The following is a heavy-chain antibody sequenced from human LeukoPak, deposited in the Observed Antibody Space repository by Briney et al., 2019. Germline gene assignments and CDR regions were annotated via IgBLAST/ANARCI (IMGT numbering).Heavy chain of an antibody. J-gene: IGHJ4*02. V-gene: IGHV3-21*01. D-gene: IGHD3-10*01. Sequence: PGGSLRLSCAASGFTFSSYSMNWVRQAPGKGLEWVSSISSSSSYIYYADSVKGRFTISRDNAKNSLYLQMNSLRAEDTAVYYCAKDRGGLSWFGEFTLDYWGQGTLVTVSS. CDR2: ISSSSSYI. CDR3: AKDRGGLSWFGEFTLDY. CDR1: GFTFSSYS.